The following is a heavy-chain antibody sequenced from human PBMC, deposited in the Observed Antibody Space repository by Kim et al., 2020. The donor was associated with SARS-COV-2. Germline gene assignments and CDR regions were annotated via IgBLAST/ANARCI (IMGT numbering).Heavy chain of an antibody. J-gene: IGHJ4*02. D-gene: IGHD3-16*02. CDR2: IYYSGST. CDR1: GGSISSGGYY. V-gene: IGHV4-31*03. Sequence: SETLSLTCTVSGGSISSGGYYWSWIRQHPGKGLEWIGYIYYSGSTYYNPSLKSRVTISVDTSKNQFSLKLSSVTAADTAVYYCARGSYDYVWGSYRYPTVHYFDYWGQGTLVTVSS. CDR3: ARGSYDYVWGSYRYPTVHYFDY.